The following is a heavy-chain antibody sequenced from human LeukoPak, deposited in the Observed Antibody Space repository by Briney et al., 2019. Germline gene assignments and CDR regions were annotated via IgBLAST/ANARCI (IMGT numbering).Heavy chain of an antibody. V-gene: IGHV4-34*01. CDR3: ARGLNWNYDYYDVYYFDY. D-gene: IGHD1-7*01. CDR2: INHSGST. Sequence: SETLSLTCAVYGGSFSGYYWSWVRQPPGEGLEWLGEINHSGSTNYNPSLKSRVTISVDTSKNQFSQKLSSVTAADTAVYYCARGLNWNYDYYDVYYFDYWGQGTLVTASS. CDR1: GGSFSGYY. J-gene: IGHJ4*02.